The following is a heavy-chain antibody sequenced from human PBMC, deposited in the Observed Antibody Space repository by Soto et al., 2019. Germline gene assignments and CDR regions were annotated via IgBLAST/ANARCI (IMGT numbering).Heavy chain of an antibody. V-gene: IGHV3-21*04. Sequence: LRLSCAASGLNFEKCSMNWVRQPPGKGPEWLASISPSSTYIRYADSVKGRFTISRDNARNSLSLQMMNLRADDTAIYYCATDTGDIEVVPATTWGQGTLVTVSS. CDR2: ISPSSTYI. CDR3: ATDTGDIEVVPATT. J-gene: IGHJ4*02. CDR1: GLNFEKCS. D-gene: IGHD2-15*01.